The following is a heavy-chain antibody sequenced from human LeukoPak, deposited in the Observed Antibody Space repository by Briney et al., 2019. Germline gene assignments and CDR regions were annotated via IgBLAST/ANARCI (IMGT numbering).Heavy chain of an antibody. Sequence: GGSLRLSCAASGFTFSDYNMNWVRQPPGKGLEWVSYISSSSTIIYYADPVKGRFTISRDNAKNSLYLQMNSLRAEDTAVYYCARAYSGYTYGYHYWGQGTLVTVSS. D-gene: IGHD5-18*01. V-gene: IGHV3-48*01. J-gene: IGHJ4*02. CDR1: GFTFSDYN. CDR3: ARAYSGYTYGYHY. CDR2: ISSSSTII.